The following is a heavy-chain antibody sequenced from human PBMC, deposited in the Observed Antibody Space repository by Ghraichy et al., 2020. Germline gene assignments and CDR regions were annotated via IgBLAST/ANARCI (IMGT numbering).Heavy chain of an antibody. Sequence: GGSLRLSCAASEFTFSSYAMTWVRQAPGKGLEWVSTISGSGDTTYYPDSVKGRFTISRDNSKNTLSLQMNSLRVEDTAVYYCAREPSGAWELRYHFDYWGQGTLVSVSS. CDR2: ISGSGDTT. J-gene: IGHJ4*02. CDR3: AREPSGAWELRYHFDY. V-gene: IGHV3-23*01. CDR1: EFTFSSYA. D-gene: IGHD1-26*01.